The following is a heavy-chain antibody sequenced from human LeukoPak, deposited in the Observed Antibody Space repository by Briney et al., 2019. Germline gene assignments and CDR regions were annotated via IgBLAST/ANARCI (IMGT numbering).Heavy chain of an antibody. CDR1: GYTFTSYG. Sequence: ASVKVSCKASGYTFTSYGISWVRQAPGQGLEWMGWISASNGNTNYAQKLQGRVTMTTDTSTSTAYMELRSLRSDDTAVYYCARNNPLPLRMVVVGHVAFDYWRQGTLVTVSS. CDR3: ARNNPLPLRMVVVGHVAFDY. D-gene: IGHD3-22*01. J-gene: IGHJ4*02. CDR2: ISASNGNT. V-gene: IGHV1-18*01.